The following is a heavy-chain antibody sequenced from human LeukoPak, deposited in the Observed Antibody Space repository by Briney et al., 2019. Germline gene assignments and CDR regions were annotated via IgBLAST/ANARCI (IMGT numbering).Heavy chain of an antibody. CDR1: GYTFTSYD. V-gene: IGHV1-8*01. J-gene: IGHJ4*02. CDR2: MNPNSGNT. CDR3: ARRHFYYYGSGSYSDY. D-gene: IGHD3-10*01. Sequence: ASVTVSCKASGYTFTSYDINWVRQAPGQGLEWMGWMNPNSGNTGYAQKFQGRVTMTRNTSISTAYMELSSLRSEDTAVYYCARRHFYYYGSGSYSDYWGQGTLVTVSS.